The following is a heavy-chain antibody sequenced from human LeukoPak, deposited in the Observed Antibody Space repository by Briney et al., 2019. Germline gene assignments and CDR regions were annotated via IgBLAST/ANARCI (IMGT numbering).Heavy chain of an antibody. J-gene: IGHJ4*02. CDR1: GFTFSSYA. V-gene: IGHV3-23*01. CDR2: ISCGSVSAT. D-gene: IGHD3-3*01. Sequence: GGSLRLSCAASGFTFSSYAMGWVRQAPGKGLDWFSAISCGSVSATYYADAVKGRFTISRDNSKTTLYLEMNSLRAEDTAVYYCAKGSSSGRPYFFDYWGQGSLVAVSS. CDR3: AKGSSSGRPYFFDY.